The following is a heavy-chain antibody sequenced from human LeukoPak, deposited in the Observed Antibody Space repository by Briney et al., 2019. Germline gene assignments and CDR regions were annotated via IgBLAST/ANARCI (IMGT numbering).Heavy chain of an antibody. CDR3: ARAGVSVPDAFDI. Sequence: SETLSLTCTVSGYSISSGYYWGWIRQPPGKGLEWIGSIYHSGSTYYNPSLKSRVTISVDTSKNQFSLKLSSVTAADTAVYYCARAGVSVPDAFDIWGQGTMVTVSS. CDR1: GYSISSGYY. CDR2: IYHSGST. J-gene: IGHJ3*02. V-gene: IGHV4-38-2*02. D-gene: IGHD6-13*01.